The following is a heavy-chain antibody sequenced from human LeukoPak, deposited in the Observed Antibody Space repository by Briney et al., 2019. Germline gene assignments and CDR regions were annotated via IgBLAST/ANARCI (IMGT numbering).Heavy chain of an antibody. J-gene: IGHJ5*02. Sequence: SETLSLTCTVSGYSISTGYYWDWIRQPPGKGLEWIGTFYHGGSTYYNPSLKSRLTISIDTSKNQFSLKLMSVTAADTAVYYCARDSGTTGEVKFDPWGQGTLVTVSS. D-gene: IGHD3-10*01. CDR2: FYHGGST. CDR1: GYSISTGYY. V-gene: IGHV4-38-2*02. CDR3: ARDSGTTGEVKFDP.